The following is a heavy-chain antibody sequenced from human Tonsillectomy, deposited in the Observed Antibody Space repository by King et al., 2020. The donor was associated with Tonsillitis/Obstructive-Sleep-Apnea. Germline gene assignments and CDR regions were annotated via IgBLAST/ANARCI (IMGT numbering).Heavy chain of an antibody. CDR1: GFTFDDYA. J-gene: IGHJ4*02. CDR2: ISWNSGSI. D-gene: IGHD6-6*01. Sequence: QLVQSGGGLVQPGRSLRLSCAASGFTFDDYAMHWVRQAPGKGLEWVSGISWNSGSIGYADSVKGRFTISRDNAKNSLYLQMNSLRAEDTALYYCAKDEEYSSSANFDYWGQGPLVTVSS. CDR3: AKDEEYSSSANFDY. V-gene: IGHV3-9*01.